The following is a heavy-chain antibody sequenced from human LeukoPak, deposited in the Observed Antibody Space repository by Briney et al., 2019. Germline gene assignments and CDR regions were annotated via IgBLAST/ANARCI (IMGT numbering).Heavy chain of an antibody. CDR2: IYYSGST. V-gene: IGHV4-39*07. CDR1: GGSISSSSYY. Sequence: TPSETLSLTCTVSGGSISSSSYYWGWIRQPPGKGLEWIGSIYYSGSTYYNPSLKSRVTISVDTSKNQFSLKLSSVTAADTAVYYCARDGGRWELPDYWGQGTLVTVSS. D-gene: IGHD1-26*01. J-gene: IGHJ4*02. CDR3: ARDGGRWELPDY.